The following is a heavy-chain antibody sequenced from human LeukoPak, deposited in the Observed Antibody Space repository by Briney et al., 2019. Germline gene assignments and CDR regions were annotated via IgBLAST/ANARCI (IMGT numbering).Heavy chain of an antibody. CDR1: GFTFSTYD. Sequence: GGSLRLSCAASGFTFSTYDMNWVRQAPGKGLEWVAQISSSGDTIYYADSVKGRFTISRDNAKDSLYLQMNSLRVEDTAVYYCARDPARGTGGYSTVAYWGQGTLVTVSS. CDR2: ISSSGDTI. CDR3: ARDPARGTGGYSTVAY. D-gene: IGHD1-26*01. V-gene: IGHV3-48*03. J-gene: IGHJ4*02.